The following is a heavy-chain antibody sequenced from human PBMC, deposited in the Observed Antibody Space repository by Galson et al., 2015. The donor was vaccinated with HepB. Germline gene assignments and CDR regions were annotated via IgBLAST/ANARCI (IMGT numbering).Heavy chain of an antibody. V-gene: IGHV2-5*02. CDR3: ARRRAIRGEYAFDF. CDR1: GFSLSTSGVA. D-gene: IGHD3-10*01. J-gene: IGHJ3*01. Sequence: PALVKPTQTLTVTCDFSGFSLSTSGVAVGWIRQPPGKALEWLALIFWDDDKRYSPSLKNRISVTRDTDKNQVVLTMTNIDPADTATYYCARRRAIRGEYAFDFWGQGTLVTVSS. CDR2: IFWDDDK.